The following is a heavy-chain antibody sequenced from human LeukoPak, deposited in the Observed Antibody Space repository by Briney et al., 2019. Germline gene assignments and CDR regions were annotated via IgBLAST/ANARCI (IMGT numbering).Heavy chain of an antibody. Sequence: SGTLSLTCAVYGGSFSGYYWSWIRQPPGKGLEWIGEINHSGSTNYNPSLKSRVTISVDTSKNQFSLKLSSVTAADTAVYYCARHRRFGESHDYWGQGTLVTVSS. J-gene: IGHJ4*02. D-gene: IGHD3-10*01. CDR2: INHSGST. V-gene: IGHV4-34*01. CDR3: ARHRRFGESHDY. CDR1: GGSFSGYY.